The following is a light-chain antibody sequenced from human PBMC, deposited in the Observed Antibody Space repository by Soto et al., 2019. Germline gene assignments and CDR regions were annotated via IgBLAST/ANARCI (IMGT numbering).Light chain of an antibody. CDR2: SNN. Sequence: QSVLTQPPSASGTPGQRVTISCSGSSSNIGSNYVYWYQQVPGTAPKLLIYSNNQRPSGVPGRFSGSKSGTSASLAISGLRSEDESDYYCAAWDDSLSGWVFGGGTKLTV. V-gene: IGLV1-47*02. J-gene: IGLJ3*02. CDR1: SSNIGSNY. CDR3: AAWDDSLSGWV.